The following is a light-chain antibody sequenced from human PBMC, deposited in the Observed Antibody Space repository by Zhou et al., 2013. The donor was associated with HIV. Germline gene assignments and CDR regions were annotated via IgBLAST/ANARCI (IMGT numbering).Light chain of an antibody. J-gene: IGKJ2*01. CDR1: QGISNV. Sequence: DIQLTQSPSFLSASVGDRVTLTCRASQGISNVLAWYQQNPGKAPRLLISLASTLQSGVPSRFSGSGSGTHFTLTISSLQPEDFAVYYCQQYNNWPPMYTFGQGTQAGDQT. CDR3: QQYNNWPPMYT. CDR2: LAS. V-gene: IGKV1-9*01.